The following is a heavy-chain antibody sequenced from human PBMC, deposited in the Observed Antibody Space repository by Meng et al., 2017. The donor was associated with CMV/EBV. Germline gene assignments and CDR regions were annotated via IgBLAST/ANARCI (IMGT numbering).Heavy chain of an antibody. D-gene: IGHD3-22*01. CDR2: IYTSGST. CDR3: ARGGLYYYDSSGHFDY. CDR1: GSSLSSYY. Sequence: QGQVKECGPGLGQPSEPPSLTVTCPGSSLSSYYCSWLRQPAGTGLEWIRRIYTSGSTNYNPSLKSRVTMSVDTSKNQFSLKLSSVTAADTAVYYCARGGLYYYDSSGHFDYWGQGTLVTVSS. V-gene: IGHV4-4*07. J-gene: IGHJ4*02.